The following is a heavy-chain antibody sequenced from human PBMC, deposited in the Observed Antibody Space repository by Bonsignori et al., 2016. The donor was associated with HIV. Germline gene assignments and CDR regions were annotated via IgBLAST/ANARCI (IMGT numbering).Heavy chain of an antibody. D-gene: IGHD5-24*01. Sequence: GGSLRLSCAASGFTFDDYAMHWVRQAPGKGLEWVSGISWNSGSIGYADSVKGRFTISRDNAKNSLYLQMNSLRAEDTALYYCAKGRDLYYYYYMDVWGKGTTVTVSS. CDR3: AKGRDLYYYYYMDV. CDR1: GFTFDDYA. J-gene: IGHJ6*03. V-gene: IGHV3-9*01. CDR2: ISWNSGSI.